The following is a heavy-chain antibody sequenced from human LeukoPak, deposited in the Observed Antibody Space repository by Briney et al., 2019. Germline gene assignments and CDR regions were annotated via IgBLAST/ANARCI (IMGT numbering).Heavy chain of an antibody. Sequence: GGSLRLSCAASGFTFSNYNMNWVRQAPGKGLEWVSSISRSSDYIYYTDSLKGRFTISRGNAKNSLYLQMNSLRAEDTAVYYCAKDRWGSGGSGGGDYWGQGTLVTVSS. J-gene: IGHJ4*02. CDR2: ISRSSDYI. CDR3: AKDRWGSGGSGGGDY. CDR1: GFTFSNYN. V-gene: IGHV3-21*04. D-gene: IGHD2-15*01.